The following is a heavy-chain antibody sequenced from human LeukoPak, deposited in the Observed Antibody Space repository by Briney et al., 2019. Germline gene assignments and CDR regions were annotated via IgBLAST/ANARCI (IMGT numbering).Heavy chain of an antibody. CDR1: GFTFSHYG. V-gene: IGHV3-30*02. CDR3: AKDLGEDIVVGGDAFDI. CDR2: IRDDGSNK. J-gene: IGHJ3*02. D-gene: IGHD2-15*01. Sequence: SGGSLRLSCAASGFTFSHYGMRWVRQAPGKGLEWVAFIRDDGSNKYYADSVKGRFTISRDNSKNTLYLQMNSLRAEDTAVYYCAKDLGEDIVVGGDAFDIWGQGTMVTVSS.